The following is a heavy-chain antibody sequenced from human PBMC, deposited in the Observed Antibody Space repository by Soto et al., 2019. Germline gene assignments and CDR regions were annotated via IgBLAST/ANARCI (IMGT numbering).Heavy chain of an antibody. V-gene: IGHV3-30*18. D-gene: IGHD3-3*01. CDR2: XXYDGSXK. CDR1: GFTFSSYG. J-gene: IGHJ6*03. Sequence: QVQLVESGGGVVQPGRSLRLSCAASGFTFSSYGMHWVRQAPGKGLXXXXXXXYDGSXKYYADSXXGRFTISRDNSKNTLYLQMNSLRAXDTAVYYXAKEKEGIYDFWSGYYPPRYYYYMDVWGKGTTVTVSS. CDR3: AKEKEGIYDFWSGYYPPRYYYYMDV.